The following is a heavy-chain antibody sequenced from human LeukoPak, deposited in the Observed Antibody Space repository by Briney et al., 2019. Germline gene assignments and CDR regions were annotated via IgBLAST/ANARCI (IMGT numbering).Heavy chain of an antibody. J-gene: IGHJ4*02. V-gene: IGHV4-39*07. Sequence: SETLSLTCTVSGGSVSSSSYYWGWIRQPPGKGLEWIGSIYYSGSTYYSPSLKSRVTLSVHTSENQFSLKLSSVTAADTAVYYCARVDRVVGATDYWGQGTLVTVSS. CDR1: GGSVSSSSYY. D-gene: IGHD1-26*01. CDR3: ARVDRVVGATDY. CDR2: IYYSGST.